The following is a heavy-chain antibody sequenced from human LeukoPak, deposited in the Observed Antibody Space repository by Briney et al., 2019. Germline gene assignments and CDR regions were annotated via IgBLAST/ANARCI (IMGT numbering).Heavy chain of an antibody. J-gene: IGHJ4*02. V-gene: IGHV3-30-3*01. Sequence: GGSLRLSCAASGFTFSSYAMHWVRQAPGKGLEWVAVISYDGSNKYYADSVKGRFTISRDNSKNTLYLQMNSLRAEDTAVYYCARRSRVGIFFDYWGQGTLVTVSS. D-gene: IGHD2-21*01. CDR3: ARRSRVGIFFDY. CDR2: ISYDGSNK. CDR1: GFTFSSYA.